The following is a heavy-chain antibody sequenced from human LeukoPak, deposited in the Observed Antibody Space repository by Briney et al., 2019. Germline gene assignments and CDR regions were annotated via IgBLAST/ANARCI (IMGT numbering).Heavy chain of an antibody. CDR3: ATDVSHYDIES. V-gene: IGHV3-30*02. J-gene: IGHJ4*02. D-gene: IGHD3-16*01. CDR2: VRNDGTTE. Sequence: PGGSLRLSCAASGFSFTLYGMHWVRQAPGKGLEWVAIVRNDGTTEYYTDSVKGRFTISRDNSKSTVYLQINSLRAEDTAVYYCATDVSHYDIESWGEGTLVSVSS. CDR1: GFSFTLYG.